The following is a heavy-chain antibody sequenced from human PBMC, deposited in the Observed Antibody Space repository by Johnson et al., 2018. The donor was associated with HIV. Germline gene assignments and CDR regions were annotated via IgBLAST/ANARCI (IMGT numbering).Heavy chain of an antibody. V-gene: IGHV3-30*03. Sequence: QEKLVESGGGVVQPGRSLRLSCAGSGFTFSSYGMHWVRQAPGKGLEWVAVISYDGSNKYYADSVKGRFTISRDNSKNTLYLQMNSLRAEDTAVYYCASPGTVVTGLAFDIWGQGTMVTVSS. CDR1: GFTFSSYG. CDR3: ASPGTVVTGLAFDI. D-gene: IGHD4-23*01. CDR2: ISYDGSNK. J-gene: IGHJ3*02.